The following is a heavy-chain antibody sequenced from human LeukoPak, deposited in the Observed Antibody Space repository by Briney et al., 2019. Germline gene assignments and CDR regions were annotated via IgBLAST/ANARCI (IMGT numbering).Heavy chain of an antibody. CDR3: ARGRFDYYDTSGYYRPREYYYYYYYMDV. D-gene: IGHD3-22*01. Sequence: SETLSLTCTVSGGSISNFYWNWIRQPPGKGLEWIGYIYYSGSTNYNPSLKSRVTISIDTSKNQFSLKLSSVTAADTAVYYCARGRFDYYDTSGYYRPREYYYYYYYMDVWGKGTTVTISS. CDR2: IYYSGST. J-gene: IGHJ6*03. CDR1: GGSISNFY. V-gene: IGHV4-59*01.